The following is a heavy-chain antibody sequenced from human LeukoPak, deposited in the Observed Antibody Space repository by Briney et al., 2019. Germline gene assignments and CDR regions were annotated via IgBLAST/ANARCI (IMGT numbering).Heavy chain of an antibody. V-gene: IGHV4-59*01. CDR1: GCSISSYY. D-gene: IGHD4-11*01. J-gene: IGHJ6*02. Sequence: SETLSLTCTVSGCSISSYYWSWIRQPPGKGLEWIGYIYYSGSTNYNPSLKSRVTISVDTSKNQFSLKLSSVTAADTAVYYCARESADSNPYYGMDVWGQGTTVTVSS. CDR2: IYYSGST. CDR3: ARESADSNPYYGMDV.